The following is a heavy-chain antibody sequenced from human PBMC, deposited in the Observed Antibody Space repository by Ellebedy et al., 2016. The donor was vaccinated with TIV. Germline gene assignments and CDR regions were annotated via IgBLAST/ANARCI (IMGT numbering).Heavy chain of an antibody. CDR2: FSPADSYT. D-gene: IGHD5-24*01. J-gene: IGHJ4*02. CDR3: ARHVGDGSHFDY. V-gene: IGHV5-51*01. CDR1: GYTFINYW. Sequence: GESLKISCTGSGYTFINYWIGWVRQMPGKGLEWMGIFSPADSYTRYSPSFQGQVTISVDKSINTASLQWSSLKASDSAMYYCARHVGDGSHFDYWGQGTLVTVSS.